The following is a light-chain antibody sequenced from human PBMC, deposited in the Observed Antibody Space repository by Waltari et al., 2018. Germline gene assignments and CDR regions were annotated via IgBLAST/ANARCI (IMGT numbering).Light chain of an antibody. J-gene: IGKJ1*01. V-gene: IGKV1-39*01. CDR1: QSISSY. CDR2: AAS. Sequence: DIQMTQSPSSLSASVVDRVTITCRASQSISSYLNWYQQKPGKAPKLLIYAASSLQSGVPSRFSGSGSGTDFTLTISSLQPEDFATYYYQQSYSTPRTFGQGTKVEIK. CDR3: QQSYSTPRT.